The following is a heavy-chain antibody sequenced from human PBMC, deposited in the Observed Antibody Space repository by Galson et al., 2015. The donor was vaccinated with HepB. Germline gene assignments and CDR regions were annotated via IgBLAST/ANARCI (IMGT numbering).Heavy chain of an antibody. V-gene: IGHV5-51*01. CDR2: IYPGDSDT. CDR1: GYSFTSYW. CDR3: ARQRGRYYYDSSGYYGYFDY. J-gene: IGHJ4*02. Sequence: QSGAEVKKPGESLKIPCKGSGYSFTSYWIGWVRQMPGKGLEWMGIIYPGDSDTRYSPSFQGQVTISADKSISTAYLQWSSLKASDTAMYYCARQRGRYYYDSSGYYGYFDYWGQGTLVTVSS. D-gene: IGHD3-22*01.